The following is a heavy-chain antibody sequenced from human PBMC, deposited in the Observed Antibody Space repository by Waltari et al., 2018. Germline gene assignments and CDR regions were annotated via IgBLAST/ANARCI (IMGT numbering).Heavy chain of an antibody. D-gene: IGHD3-10*01. CDR1: GRSISSYY. Sequence: QLQLQESGPGLVKPSETLSLTCTVTGRSISSYYWSWIRQSPGQGLEWIGYISYSGSTNYHPSLKSRVTISVDTSKNEVSLKVTYVTPVDTAIYYCARGGSTSESFDVWGQGTMVTVSS. V-gene: IGHV4-59*01. CDR2: ISYSGST. J-gene: IGHJ3*01. CDR3: ARGGSTSESFDV.